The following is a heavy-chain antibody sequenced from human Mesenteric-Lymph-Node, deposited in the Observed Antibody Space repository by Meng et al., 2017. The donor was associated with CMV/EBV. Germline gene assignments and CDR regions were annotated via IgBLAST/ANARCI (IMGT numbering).Heavy chain of an antibody. CDR2: ISSSSSYI. CDR3: ARGYSYGYYWYFDL. D-gene: IGHD5-18*01. V-gene: IGHV3-21*01. Sequence: GESLKISCAASGFTFSSYSMNWVRQAPGKGLEWVSSISSSSSYIYYADSVKGRFTISRDNAKNSLYLQMNSLRAEDTAVYYCARGYSYGYYWYFDLWGRGTLVTVSS. CDR1: GFTFSSYS. J-gene: IGHJ2*01.